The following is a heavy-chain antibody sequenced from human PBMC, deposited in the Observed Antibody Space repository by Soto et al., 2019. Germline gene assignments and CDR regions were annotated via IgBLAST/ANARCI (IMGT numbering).Heavy chain of an antibody. CDR1: GYTFTSYG. D-gene: IGHD2-15*01. V-gene: IGHV1-18*01. J-gene: IGHJ5*02. CDR2: ISAYNGNT. CDR3: AREYCSGGSCFGHWFDP. Sequence: QVQLVQSGAEVKKPGASVKVSCKASGYTFTSYGISWVRQAPGQGLEWMGWISAYNGNTNYAQKLQGRDTMTTDTATSTAYMELRSLGSDDTAVYCCAREYCSGGSCFGHWFDPWGQGTLVTVSS.